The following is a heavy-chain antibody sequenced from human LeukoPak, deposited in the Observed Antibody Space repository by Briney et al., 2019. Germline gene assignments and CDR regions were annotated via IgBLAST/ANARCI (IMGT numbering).Heavy chain of an antibody. CDR1: GFSFSDYA. Sequence: PGGSLRLSCAASGFSFSDYAMSWVRQAPGKGLEWVSDISGSGGSTYYADSVKGRFTVSRDSSKNTLYLQMNSLRAEDTAVYYCAKDHPFDFYYDSSGYFLYWGQGTLVTVSS. V-gene: IGHV3-23*01. J-gene: IGHJ4*02. CDR3: AKDHPFDFYYDSSGYFLY. D-gene: IGHD3-22*01. CDR2: ISGSGGST.